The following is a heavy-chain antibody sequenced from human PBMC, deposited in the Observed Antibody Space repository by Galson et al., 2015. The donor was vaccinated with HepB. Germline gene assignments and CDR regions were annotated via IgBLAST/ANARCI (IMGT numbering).Heavy chain of an antibody. CDR2: ISYDGGNK. J-gene: IGHJ3*02. D-gene: IGHD4-17*01. Sequence: SLRLSCAASGFAFSSYAMHWVRQAPGKGLEWVAVISYDGGNKYYADSVKGRFTISRDNSKNTLYLQMNSLRAEDTAVYYCARDPYGDYGRGALDIWGQGTMVTVSS. CDR1: GFAFSSYA. V-gene: IGHV3-30-3*01. CDR3: ARDPYGDYGRGALDI.